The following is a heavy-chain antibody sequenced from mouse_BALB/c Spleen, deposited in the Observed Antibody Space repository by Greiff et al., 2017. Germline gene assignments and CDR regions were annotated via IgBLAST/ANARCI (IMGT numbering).Heavy chain of an antibody. CDR1: GFAFSSYD. J-gene: IGHJ3*01. CDR2: ISSGGGST. V-gene: IGHV5-12-1*01. Sequence: EVMLVESGGGLVQPGGSRKLSCAASGFAFSSYDMSWVRQTPEKRLEWVAYISSGGGSTYYPDTVKGRFTISRDNAKNTLYLQMSSLKSEDTAMYYCAREGNWDSFAYWGQGTLVTVSA. CDR3: AREGNWDSFAY. D-gene: IGHD4-1*01.